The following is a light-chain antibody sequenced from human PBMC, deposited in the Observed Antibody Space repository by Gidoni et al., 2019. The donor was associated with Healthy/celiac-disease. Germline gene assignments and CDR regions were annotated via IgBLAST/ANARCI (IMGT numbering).Light chain of an antibody. V-gene: IGKV3-15*01. J-gene: IGKJ1*01. CDR2: GAS. CDR1: QSVSSN. CDR3: QQYNNWPPWT. Sequence: EIVMTQSPATLYVSPGERATLSCRASQSVSSNLAGYQQKPGQAPRLLIYGASTRATGIPARFSGSGSGTEFTLTISSLQSEDFAVYYCQQYNNWPPWTVGQGTKVEIK.